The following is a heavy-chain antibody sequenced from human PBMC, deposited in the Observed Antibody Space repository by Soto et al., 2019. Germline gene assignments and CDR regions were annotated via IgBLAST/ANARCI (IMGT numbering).Heavy chain of an antibody. CDR1: GYTFTSYD. D-gene: IGHD2-21*02. J-gene: IGHJ5*02. CDR3: EMTSTEYGGNSRGWFDP. CDR2: MNPNSGNT. V-gene: IGHV1-8*01. Sequence: GASVKVSCKASGYTFTSYDINWVRQATGQGLEWMGWMNPNSGNTGYAQKFQGRVTMTRNTSISTAYMELSSLRSEDTAVYYCEMTSTEYGGNSRGWFDPWGQGTLVTVSS.